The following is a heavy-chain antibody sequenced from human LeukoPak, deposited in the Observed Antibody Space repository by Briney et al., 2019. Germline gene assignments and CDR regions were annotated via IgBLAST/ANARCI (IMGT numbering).Heavy chain of an antibody. Sequence: GGSLRLSCAASGFTFSSYAMSWLRQAPGKGLEWVSAISGSGGSTYYADSVKGRFTISRDNSKNTLYLQMNSLRAEDTAVYYCAKTFDWLLFIFDYWGQGTLVTVSS. CDR1: GFTFSSYA. D-gene: IGHD3-9*01. J-gene: IGHJ4*02. CDR2: ISGSGGST. CDR3: AKTFDWLLFIFDY. V-gene: IGHV3-23*01.